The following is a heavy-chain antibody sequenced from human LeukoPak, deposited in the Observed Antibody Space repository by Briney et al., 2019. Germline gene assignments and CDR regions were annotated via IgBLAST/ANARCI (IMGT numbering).Heavy chain of an antibody. CDR3: ARDRDLGY. V-gene: IGHV4-59*01. Sequence: PSETLSLTCTVSGGSINNYYWSWIRQSPGEGMEWIGWSFHRGSTSDNSSLKSRVAISVDTSKNHFSLTLSSVTAADTAFYYCARDRDLGYWGQGTLVTVSS. CDR2: SFHRGST. J-gene: IGHJ4*02. CDR1: GGSINNYY. D-gene: IGHD3-10*01.